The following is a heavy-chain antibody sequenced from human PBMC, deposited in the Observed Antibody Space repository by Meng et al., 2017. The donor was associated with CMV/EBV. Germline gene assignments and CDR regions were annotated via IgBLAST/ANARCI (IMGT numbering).Heavy chain of an antibody. Sequence: QIPLKCPGPSLVKPHQTLPLTCTFAGFSLSTSGVGVGWIRQPPGKALEWLALIYWDDDKRYSPSLKSRLTITKDTSKNQVVLTMTNMDPVDTATYYCAHRGRIAAAGTDWFDPWGQGTLVTVSS. V-gene: IGHV2-5*02. D-gene: IGHD6-13*01. CDR1: GFSLSTSGVG. CDR2: IYWDDDK. J-gene: IGHJ5*02. CDR3: AHRGRIAAAGTDWFDP.